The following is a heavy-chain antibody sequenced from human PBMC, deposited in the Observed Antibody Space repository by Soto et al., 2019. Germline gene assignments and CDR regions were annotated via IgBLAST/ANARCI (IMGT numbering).Heavy chain of an antibody. CDR3: VRERTIFGVAPGGGVDV. Sequence: ASETLSLTCAVSGGSISTSDYTWSWIRQPPGRGLEWIGSVYHSGATHYLPSLKNRLTMSLDKSKNQFSLDLTSVTAADTAVYYCVRERTIFGVAPGGGVDVWGQGTTVTVSS. V-gene: IGHV4-30-2*01. CDR1: GGSISTSDYT. J-gene: IGHJ6*02. D-gene: IGHD3-3*01. CDR2: VYHSGAT.